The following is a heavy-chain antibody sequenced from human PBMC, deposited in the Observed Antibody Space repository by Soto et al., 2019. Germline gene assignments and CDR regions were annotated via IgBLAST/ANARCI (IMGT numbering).Heavy chain of an antibody. J-gene: IGHJ6*02. V-gene: IGHV1-46*01. CDR2: INPSGGST. D-gene: IGHD1-26*01. CDR1: GYTFTSYY. CDR3: ARDVGATSDYYYGMDV. Sequence: ASVKVSCKASGYTFTSYYMHWVRQAPGQGLEWMGIINPSGGSTSYAQKFQGRVTMTRDTSTSTVYMELSSLRSEDTAVYYCARDVGATSDYYYGMDVWGQGTPVTVS.